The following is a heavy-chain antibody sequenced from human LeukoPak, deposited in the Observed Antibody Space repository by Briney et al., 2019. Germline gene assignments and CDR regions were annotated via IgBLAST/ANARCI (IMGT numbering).Heavy chain of an antibody. CDR3: ARVGIAVAQFFDY. J-gene: IGHJ4*01. D-gene: IGHD6-19*01. CDR2: ISSSSSAI. V-gene: IGHV3-48*02. Sequence: GGSLRLSCAASGFTFSGYSMNWVRHAPRKGLEWVSYISSSSSAIYYADSVKGRFTISRDNAKNSLYLQMNSLRDEDTAVYYSARVGIAVAQFFDYWGQGTLVTVSS. CDR1: GFTFSGYS.